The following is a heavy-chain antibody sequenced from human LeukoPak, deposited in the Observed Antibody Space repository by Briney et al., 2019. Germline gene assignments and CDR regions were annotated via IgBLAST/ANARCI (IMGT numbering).Heavy chain of an antibody. J-gene: IGHJ4*02. D-gene: IGHD3-10*01. CDR3: AKGRNYGSGSSTPHYDY. CDR2: IRYDESDK. V-gene: IGHV3-30*02. CDR1: GFTFRNYG. Sequence: GGSLRLSCAASGFTFRNYGMHWVRQAPGKGLEWLAFIRYDESDKYYADSVRGRFTISRDNSRNTLFLQVYSLRLEDTAVYYCAKGRNYGSGSSTPHYDYWGQGTLVIVSS.